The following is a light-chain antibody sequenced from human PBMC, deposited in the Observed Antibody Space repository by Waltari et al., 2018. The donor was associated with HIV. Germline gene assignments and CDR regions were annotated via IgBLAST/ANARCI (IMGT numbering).Light chain of an antibody. V-gene: IGLV1-44*01. CDR1: SPNIGRNT. Sequence: QSVLTQPPSASGTPGQSVTISCSGSSPNIGRNTVNWYQQLPGTAPKLLIYTNNQRPSWVPDRFSGSKSGTSASLAISGLHSDDEAHYYCGVWDDSLNGQVFGGGTKLTVL. CDR2: TNN. CDR3: GVWDDSLNGQV. J-gene: IGLJ2*01.